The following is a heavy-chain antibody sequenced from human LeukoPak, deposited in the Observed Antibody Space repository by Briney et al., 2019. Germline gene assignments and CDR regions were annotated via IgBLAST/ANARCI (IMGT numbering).Heavy chain of an antibody. D-gene: IGHD5-12*01. Sequence: GASVKVSCKASGYTFTGYYMHWVRQAPGQGLEWMGWINPNSGGTNYAQKFQGRVTMTRDTSISTAYMELSRLRSDDTAVYYCARGRRIVDTINFSSGYWGQGTLVTVSS. CDR1: GYTFTGYY. CDR2: INPNSGGT. CDR3: ARGRRIVDTINFSSGY. V-gene: IGHV1-2*02. J-gene: IGHJ4*02.